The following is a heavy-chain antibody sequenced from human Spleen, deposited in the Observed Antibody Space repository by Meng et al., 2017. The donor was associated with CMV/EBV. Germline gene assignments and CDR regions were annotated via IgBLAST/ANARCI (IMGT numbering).Heavy chain of an antibody. V-gene: IGHV6-1*01. CDR2: TFYRSQWYN. CDR1: GDSVSSNSAV. J-gene: IGHJ4*02. D-gene: IGHD5-18*01. CDR3: ARTKNLRGYSYGVSDY. Sequence: LRLSCAISGDSVSSNSAVWNWIRQSPSRGLEWLGRTFYRSQWYNDYAVSVKSRITINSDTSKNHFSLQLNSVTPEDTAVYYCARTKNLRGYSYGVSDYWGQGTLVTVSS.